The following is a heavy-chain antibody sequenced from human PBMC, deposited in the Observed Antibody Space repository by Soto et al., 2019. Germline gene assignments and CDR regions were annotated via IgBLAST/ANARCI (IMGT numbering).Heavy chain of an antibody. D-gene: IGHD3-3*02. Sequence: SLTCNVSGRSMISYYWSWIRQPAGKGLEWIGRIYTGGNTNYNPSLKSRVTMSVDTSKSQFSLSLTSVTAADTAVYYCAREGDDRHFFFDSWGQGTLVTVSS. CDR3: AREGDDRHFFFDS. V-gene: IGHV4-4*07. CDR2: IYTGGNT. J-gene: IGHJ4*02. CDR1: GRSMISYY.